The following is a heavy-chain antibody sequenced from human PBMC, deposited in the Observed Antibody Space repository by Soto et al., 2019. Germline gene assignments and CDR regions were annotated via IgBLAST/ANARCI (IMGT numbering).Heavy chain of an antibody. CDR2: IDLSEPYT. CDR3: ATQGHTTYYFGY. CDR1: GYSFASHL. J-gene: IGHJ4*02. V-gene: IGHV5-10-1*01. Sequence: GESLKISCKVSGYSFASHLISWVRQVPGKGQEWMGRIDLSEPYTTYNPSFQGHVTFSADKSITTAYLQWRSLEASDTAIYYCATQGHTTYYFGYWGQGTLVTVSS.